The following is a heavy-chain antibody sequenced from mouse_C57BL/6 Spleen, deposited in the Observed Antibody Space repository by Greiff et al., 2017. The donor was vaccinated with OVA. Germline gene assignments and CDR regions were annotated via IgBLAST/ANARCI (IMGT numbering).Heavy chain of an antibody. J-gene: IGHJ4*01. CDR2: IRLKSDNYAT. D-gene: IGHD2-5*01. V-gene: IGHV6-3*01. CDR1: GFTFSNYW. Sequence: EVKVEESGGGLVQPGGSMKLSCVASGFTFSNYWMNWVRQSPEKGLEWVAQIRLKSDNYATHYAESVKGRFTISRDDSKSSVYLQMNNLRAEDTGIYYCKTDSNYEAMDYWGQGTSVTVSS. CDR3: KTDSNYEAMDY.